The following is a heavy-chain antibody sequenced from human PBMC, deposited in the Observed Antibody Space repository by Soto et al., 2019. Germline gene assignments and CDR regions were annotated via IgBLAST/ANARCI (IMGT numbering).Heavy chain of an antibody. D-gene: IGHD2-2*01. J-gene: IGHJ5*02. CDR2: IYYSGST. V-gene: IGHV4-39*01. CDR1: GGSISSSSYY. CDR3: ARRIPRYCSSTSCYGGVVDP. Sequence: SETLSLTCTVSGGSISSSSYYWGWIRQPPGKGLEWIGSIYYSGSTYYNPSLKSRVTISVDTSKNQFSLKLSSVTAADTAVYYCARRIPRYCSSTSCYGGVVDPWGQGTLVTVSS.